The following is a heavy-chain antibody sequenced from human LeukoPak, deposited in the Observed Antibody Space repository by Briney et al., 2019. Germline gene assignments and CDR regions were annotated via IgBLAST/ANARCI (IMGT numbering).Heavy chain of an antibody. Sequence: SETLSLTCTVSGGSIRSGAYYWSWIRQHPGTGLEWIGYIYYSGNTYYNPSLKSRITISVDTSKNQFSLKLTSVTAADTAVYYCARERRLELPDYGVDVWGQGTTVTVSS. CDR2: IYYSGNT. D-gene: IGHD1-7*01. J-gene: IGHJ6*02. V-gene: IGHV4-31*02. CDR1: GGSIRSGAYY. CDR3: ARERRLELPDYGVDV.